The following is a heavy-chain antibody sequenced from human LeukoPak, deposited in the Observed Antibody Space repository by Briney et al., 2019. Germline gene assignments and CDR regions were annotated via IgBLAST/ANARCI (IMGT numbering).Heavy chain of an antibody. J-gene: IGHJ4*02. V-gene: IGHV3-23*01. CDR3: AKSTYGSLGEIDY. D-gene: IGHD3-16*01. Sequence: GGSLRLSCAASGFTFSIYAMSWVRQAPGKGLEWISAISGSAGNTYCADSVKGRFTISRDNSKNTMYLQMNSLRVEDTAVYYCAKSTYGSLGEIDYWGQGTLVTVSS. CDR2: ISGSAGNT. CDR1: GFTFSIYA.